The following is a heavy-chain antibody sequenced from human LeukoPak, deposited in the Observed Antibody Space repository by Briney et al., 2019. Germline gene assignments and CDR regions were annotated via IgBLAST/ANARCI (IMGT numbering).Heavy chain of an antibody. V-gene: IGHV3-21*01. CDR3: ARWPRSGYYVLDY. CDR2: ISSSSSYI. D-gene: IGHD3-22*01. J-gene: IGHJ4*02. Sequence: GGSLRLSCAASGFTFSSYSMNWVRQAPGKGLEWVSSISSSSSYIYYADSVKGRFTISRDNAKNSLYLQMNSLRAEDTAVYYCARWPRSGYYVLDYWGQGTLVTVSS. CDR1: GFTFSSYS.